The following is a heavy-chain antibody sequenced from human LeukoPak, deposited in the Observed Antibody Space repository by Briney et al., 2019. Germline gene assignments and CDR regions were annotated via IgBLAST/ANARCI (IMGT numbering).Heavy chain of an antibody. D-gene: IGHD6-25*01. V-gene: IGHV5-51*01. J-gene: IGHJ5*02. CDR1: GYRFTSYW. CDR3: ARRTDSGWKWFDP. CDR2: IHPGEYER. Sequence: HGESLQISCKASGYRFTSYWIGWVRQMPGKGLEWMGVIHPGEYERRYSPSFEGQVTISADKSISTAYMQWSSLKASDTAMYYCARRTDSGWKWFDPWGQGTLVTVSS.